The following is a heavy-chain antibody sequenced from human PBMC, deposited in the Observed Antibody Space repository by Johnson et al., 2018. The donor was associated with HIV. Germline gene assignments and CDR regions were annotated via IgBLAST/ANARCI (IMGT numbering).Heavy chain of an antibody. CDR2: ISYDGSNK. CDR1: GFTFSSYA. D-gene: IGHD2-15*01. V-gene: IGHV3-30-3*02. Sequence: QMQLVESGGGVVQPGRSLRLSCAASGFTFSSYAMHWVRQAPGKGLEWVAVISYDGSNKYYADSVKGRFTISRDNSKNTVSLQMNSLRAEDTAVYYCAKSSGSSGAFDIWGQGTMVTVSS. CDR3: AKSSGSSGAFDI. J-gene: IGHJ3*02.